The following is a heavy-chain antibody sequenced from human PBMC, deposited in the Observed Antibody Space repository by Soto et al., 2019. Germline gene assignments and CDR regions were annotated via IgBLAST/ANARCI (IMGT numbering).Heavy chain of an antibody. CDR3: AKGTEYGVVLMSTFDY. Sequence: GGSLRLSCAASGFTFSDYYMSWIRQAPGKGLEWVSYISSSSSYTNYADSVKGRSTISRDNAKNSLYLQMNSLRAEDTAVYYCAKGTEYGVVLMSTFDYWGQGTWVTVSS. CDR2: ISSSSSYT. V-gene: IGHV3-11*05. J-gene: IGHJ4*02. CDR1: GFTFSDYY. D-gene: IGHD3-3*01.